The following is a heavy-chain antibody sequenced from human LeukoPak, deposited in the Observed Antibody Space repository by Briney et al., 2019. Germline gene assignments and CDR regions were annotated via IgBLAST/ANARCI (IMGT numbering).Heavy chain of an antibody. D-gene: IGHD6-19*01. V-gene: IGHV3-74*01. CDR3: TIDLMTGFSSGWHFGY. J-gene: IGHJ4*02. CDR2: INSGGSSA. Sequence: PGGSLRLSCAASGFTFSSYWMHWVRQAPGKGLVWVSRINSGGSSASYGGLVEGRFTMSRDNAKNTLYLQMNSLRVEDTAVYYCTIDLMTGFSSGWHFGYWGQGTLVTVSS. CDR1: GFTFSSYW.